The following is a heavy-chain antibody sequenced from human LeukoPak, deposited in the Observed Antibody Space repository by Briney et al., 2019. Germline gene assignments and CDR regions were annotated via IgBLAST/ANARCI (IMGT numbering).Heavy chain of an antibody. Sequence: PSETLSLTCTVSGASIRTYFWSWFRQPAGKGLEWIGRVHSNGDTYYNPSLESRVTVSMDTSKNQFALNLTSLTAADTAVYYCARIFIRNGYSSYFDCWGQGTLVTVSS. V-gene: IGHV4-4*07. CDR2: VHSNGDT. CDR3: ARIFIRNGYSSYFDC. CDR1: GASIRTYF. D-gene: IGHD5-18*01. J-gene: IGHJ4*02.